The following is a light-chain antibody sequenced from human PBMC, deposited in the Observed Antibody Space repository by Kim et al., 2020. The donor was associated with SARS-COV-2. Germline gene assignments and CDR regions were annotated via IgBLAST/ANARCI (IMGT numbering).Light chain of an antibody. V-gene: IGLV1-44*01. Sequence: QSVTISCSGSKSNIGRHDVTWYQQLPGAAPRLIIYDIDQRPSGVPDRFSGSKSGTSASLAISGLQSEDEADYYCAAWDDSLNGFYVFGSGTKVTVL. CDR2: DID. J-gene: IGLJ1*01. CDR1: KSNIGRHD. CDR3: AAWDDSLNGFYV.